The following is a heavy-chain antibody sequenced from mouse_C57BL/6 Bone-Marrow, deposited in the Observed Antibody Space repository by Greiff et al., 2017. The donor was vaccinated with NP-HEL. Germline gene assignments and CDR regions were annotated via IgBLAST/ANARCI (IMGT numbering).Heavy chain of an antibody. CDR3: ARVTGRWYFDV. V-gene: IGHV1-69*01. Sequence: QVQLQQPGAELVMPGASVKLSCKASGYTFTSYWMHWVKQRPGQGLEWIGEIDPSDSYTNYNQKFKGKSTLTVDESSSTAYMQLSSLSSEDSAVYYCARVTGRWYFDVWGTGTTVTVSS. D-gene: IGHD4-1*01. CDR2: IDPSDSYT. J-gene: IGHJ1*03. CDR1: GYTFTSYW.